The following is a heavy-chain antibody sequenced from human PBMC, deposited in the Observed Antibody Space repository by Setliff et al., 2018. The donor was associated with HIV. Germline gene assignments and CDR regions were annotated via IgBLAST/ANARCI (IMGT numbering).Heavy chain of an antibody. CDR2: IYTTGST. V-gene: IGHV4-61*02. CDR1: GGSISSGSYY. J-gene: IGHJ3*02. CDR3: ATYYYDSSGYQVDAFDI. D-gene: IGHD3-22*01. Sequence: TSETLSLTCTVSGGSISSGSYYWSWIRQPAGKGLEWIGRIYTTGSTNYNPSLKSRVTISVDTSKNQFSLKLSSVTAADTAVYYCATYYYDSSGYQVDAFDIWGQGTMVTVSS.